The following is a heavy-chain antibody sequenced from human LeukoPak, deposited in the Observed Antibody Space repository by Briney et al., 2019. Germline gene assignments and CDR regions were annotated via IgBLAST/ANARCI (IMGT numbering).Heavy chain of an antibody. CDR1: GYTFSYYA. CDR2: ISPSNGNT. J-gene: IGHJ4*02. Sequence: ASVKVSCKASGYTFSYYAISWVRQAPGQGLEWMGWISPSNGNTNYAQKLQDRVTLTTDTSTNTAYMELSGLRSEDAAVYYCARDSGSGNNDYWGQGTLVTVSS. D-gene: IGHD1-26*01. CDR3: ARDSGSGNNDY. V-gene: IGHV1-18*01.